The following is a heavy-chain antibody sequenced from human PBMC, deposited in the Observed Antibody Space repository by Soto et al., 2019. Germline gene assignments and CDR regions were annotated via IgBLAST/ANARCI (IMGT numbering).Heavy chain of an antibody. CDR2: MNPNSGNT. D-gene: IGHD6-19*01. V-gene: IGHV1-8*01. Sequence: QVQLVQSGAEAKKPGASVKVSCKASGYTFTGYDINWVRQATGQGLEWMGWMNPNSGNTGYAQKFQGRVTMTRNTSITTAYMELSSLRSDDTAVYYCARAPLAVAGLVDSWGQGTLVTVSS. CDR3: ARAPLAVAGLVDS. CDR1: GYTFTGYD. J-gene: IGHJ4*02.